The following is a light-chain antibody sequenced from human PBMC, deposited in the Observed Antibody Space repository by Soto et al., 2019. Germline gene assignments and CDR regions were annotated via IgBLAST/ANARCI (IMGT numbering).Light chain of an antibody. CDR3: QQYGSSYPWT. Sequence: EIVLTQSPGTLSLSPGERATLSCRATQSVGSNYLAWYQQKPGQAPRLLIYGASSRATAIPDRFSGSGSGTDFTLTISRLEPEDFAVYYCQQYGSSYPWTVGQGTKVDIK. V-gene: IGKV3-20*01. J-gene: IGKJ1*01. CDR2: GAS. CDR1: QSVGSNY.